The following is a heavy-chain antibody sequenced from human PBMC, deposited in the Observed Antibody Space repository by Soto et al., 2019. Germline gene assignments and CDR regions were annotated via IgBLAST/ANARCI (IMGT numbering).Heavy chain of an antibody. Sequence: ASVKVSCKTSGYTFTDYDINWVRQATGQGLEWIGWMNPNSGETGYAQKFQGRVTMTRSPSLSTAYLELNSLRSDDTAVYYCARVAVAARPRWYNWFDPWGRGTPVTVS. D-gene: IGHD2-15*01. CDR1: GYTFTDYD. CDR3: ARVAVAARPRWYNWFDP. V-gene: IGHV1-8*01. CDR2: MNPNSGET. J-gene: IGHJ5*02.